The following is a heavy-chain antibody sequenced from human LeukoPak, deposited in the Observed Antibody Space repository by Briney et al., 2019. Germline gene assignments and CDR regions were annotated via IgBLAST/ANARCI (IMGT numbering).Heavy chain of an antibody. CDR3: ARYGDFWSGYFGLAFDI. V-gene: IGHV4-39*07. CDR2: IYDSGST. D-gene: IGHD3-3*01. Sequence: SETLSLTCTVSGGSIRSSYYYWGWIRQPPGKGLEWIGSIYDSGSTYYNPSLKSRVTISVDTSKNQFSLKLSSVTAADTAVYYCARYGDFWSGYFGLAFDIWGQGTMVTVSS. CDR1: GGSIRSSYYY. J-gene: IGHJ3*02.